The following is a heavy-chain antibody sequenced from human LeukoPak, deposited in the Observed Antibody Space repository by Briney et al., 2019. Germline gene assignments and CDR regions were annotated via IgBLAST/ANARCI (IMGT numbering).Heavy chain of an antibody. Sequence: ASVKVSCKASGYTFTSYGISWVRQSPGQGLEWMGWISAYNGNTNYAQKLQGRVTMTTDTSTSTAYMELRSLRSDDTAVYYCTRVSSSFDEFDYWGQGTLVTVSS. CDR1: GYTFTSYG. J-gene: IGHJ4*02. CDR2: ISAYNGNT. D-gene: IGHD6-6*01. V-gene: IGHV1-18*01. CDR3: TRVSSSFDEFDY.